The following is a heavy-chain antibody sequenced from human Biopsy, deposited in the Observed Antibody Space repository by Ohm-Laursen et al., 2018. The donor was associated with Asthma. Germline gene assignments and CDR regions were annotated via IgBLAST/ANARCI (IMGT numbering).Heavy chain of an antibody. CDR1: GYNLISFA. CDR2: VNTGNGDT. V-gene: IGHV1-3*04. J-gene: IGHJ3*01. D-gene: IGHD3-9*01. CDR3: ARTYYDFLTGQVKDVFGV. Sequence: ASVKVSCKASGYNLISFAIHWVRQAPGQRLEWMGWVNTGNGDTKYSQKFQGRVTITRDTSASTAYMELRSLRSEDTATYYCARTYYDFLTGQVKDVFGVWGQGTMVTVST.